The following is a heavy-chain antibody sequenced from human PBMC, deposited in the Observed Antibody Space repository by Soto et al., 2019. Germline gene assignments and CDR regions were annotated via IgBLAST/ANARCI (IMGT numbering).Heavy chain of an antibody. V-gene: IGHV3-30*03. J-gene: IGHJ6*02. Sequence: QVQLVESGGGVVQPGRSLRLSCVASGFTFSSYGMHWVRQAPGKGLEWVAVMSYDGNNKYYADSVKGRFTISRDNSKSTVYLLMDIRRAEDAALYYCAIDRADGDPYYCGVDAWGRGPTVTVSS. CDR3: AIDRADGDPYYCGVDA. CDR1: GFTFSSYG. CDR2: MSYDGNNK. D-gene: IGHD4-17*01.